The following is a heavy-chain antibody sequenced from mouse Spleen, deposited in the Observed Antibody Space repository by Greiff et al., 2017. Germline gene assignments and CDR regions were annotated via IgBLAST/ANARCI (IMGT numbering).Heavy chain of an antibody. D-gene: IGHD1-1*01. V-gene: IGHV1-50*01. CDR3: ARREGLLGFAY. CDR2: IDPSDSYT. Sequence: QVQLQQPGAELVKPGASVKLSCKVSGYTFTSYWMQWVKQRPGQGLEWIGEIDPSDSYTNYNQKFKGKATLTVDTSSSTACMQLSSLTSEDSAVYYCARREGLLGFAYWGQGTLVTVSA. J-gene: IGHJ3*01. CDR1: GYTFTSYW.